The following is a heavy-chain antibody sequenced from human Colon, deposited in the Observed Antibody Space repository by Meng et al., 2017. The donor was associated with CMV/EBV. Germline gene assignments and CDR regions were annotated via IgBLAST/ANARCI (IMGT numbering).Heavy chain of an antibody. Sequence: GESLQISCAASGFNFNYHTIHWVRQAPGKGLEWVSLISYDGTTKYYADSVKGRFTISRDNSENTAYLQMDGLRRDDTATYYCARENIPVAGTPFDYWGPGARVTVSS. CDR3: ARENIPVAGTPFDY. D-gene: IGHD6-19*01. CDR2: ISYDGTTK. J-gene: IGHJ4*02. V-gene: IGHV3-30-3*01. CDR1: GFNFNYHT.